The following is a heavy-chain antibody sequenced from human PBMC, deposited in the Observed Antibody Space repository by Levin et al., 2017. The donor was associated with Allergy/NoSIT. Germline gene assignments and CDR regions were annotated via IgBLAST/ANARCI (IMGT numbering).Heavy chain of an antibody. Sequence: KPGGSLRLSCAASGFTFNDAWMSWVRQAPGKGLEWVGRIKSKKDGGTTDYTAPVQRRFTISRDDSKNTLYLQMNSLKTEDTAVYYCTADRGNSGSYPSYFDYWGQGTLVTVSS. CDR1: GFTFNDAW. D-gene: IGHD1-26*01. CDR2: IKSKKDGGTT. CDR3: TADRGNSGSYPSYFDY. J-gene: IGHJ4*02. V-gene: IGHV3-15*01.